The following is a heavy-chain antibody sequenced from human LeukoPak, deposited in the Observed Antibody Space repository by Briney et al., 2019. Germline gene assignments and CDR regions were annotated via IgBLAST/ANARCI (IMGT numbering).Heavy chain of an antibody. V-gene: IGHV4-59*08. D-gene: IGHD3-22*01. J-gene: IGHJ2*01. CDR1: GGSISSYY. CDR3: ARSRYYDSSGYYYPSYWYFDL. CDR2: IYYSGST. Sequence: SETLSLTCTVSGGSISSYYWSWIRQPPGKGLEWIGYIYYSGSTNYNPSLKSRVTISVDTSKNQFSLKLSSVTAADTAVYYCARSRYYDSSGYYYPSYWYFDLWGRGTLVTVSS.